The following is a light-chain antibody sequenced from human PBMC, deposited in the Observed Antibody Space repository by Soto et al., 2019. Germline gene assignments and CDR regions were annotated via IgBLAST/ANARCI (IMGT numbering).Light chain of an antibody. CDR1: QGISSW. CDR3: QQTNSLPST. J-gene: IGKJ5*01. Sequence: DIQMTQSPSSVSASVGDRVTITCRASQGISSWLAWYQQKPGKAPKALIFVASSLQSGVPSRFSGSGSGTDFTLTISNLQPEDSASYYCQQTNSLPSTFGQGTRLEIK. CDR2: VAS. V-gene: IGKV1-12*01.